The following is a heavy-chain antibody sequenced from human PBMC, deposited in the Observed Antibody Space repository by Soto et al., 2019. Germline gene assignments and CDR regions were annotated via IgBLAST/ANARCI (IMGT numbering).Heavy chain of an antibody. J-gene: IGHJ4*02. CDR2: IYTSGST. D-gene: IGHD6-19*01. Sequence: QVQLQESGPGLVKPSETLSLTCTVSGGSISSYYWSWIRHPAGKGLEWIGRIYTSGSTNYNPSLKSRVTMSVDTSKIQFSLKLSSVTAADTAVYYCARDSGSGWYGESNFDYWGQGTLVTVSS. CDR1: GGSISSYY. CDR3: ARDSGSGWYGESNFDY. V-gene: IGHV4-4*07.